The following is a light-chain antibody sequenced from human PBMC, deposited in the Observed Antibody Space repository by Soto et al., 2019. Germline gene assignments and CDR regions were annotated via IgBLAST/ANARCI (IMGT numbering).Light chain of an antibody. CDR3: QQYNNWPPRGT. CDR2: GAS. CDR1: QSVSSN. Sequence: EIVMTQSPATLSVSPGERATLSCRASQSVSSNLAWYQQKPGQAPRLLIYGASTRATVIPARFSGSGSGTEFTLTISSLQSEDFAVYYCQQYNNWPPRGTFGGGTQVEIK. V-gene: IGKV3-15*01. J-gene: IGKJ4*01.